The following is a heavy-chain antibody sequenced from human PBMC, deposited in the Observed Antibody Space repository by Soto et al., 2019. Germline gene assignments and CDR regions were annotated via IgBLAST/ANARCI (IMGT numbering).Heavy chain of an antibody. V-gene: IGHV1-24*01. CDR3: ARAESSVAAPPIAVDNNDAFDI. Sequence: ASVKVSCKVSGYTLTELSMHWVRQAPGKGLEWMGGFDPEDGETIYAQKFQGRVTMTEDTSTDTAYMELSSLRSEDTAVYYCARAESSVAAPPIAVDNNDAFDIWGQGTMVTVSS. J-gene: IGHJ3*02. CDR2: FDPEDGET. D-gene: IGHD6-19*01. CDR1: GYTLTELS.